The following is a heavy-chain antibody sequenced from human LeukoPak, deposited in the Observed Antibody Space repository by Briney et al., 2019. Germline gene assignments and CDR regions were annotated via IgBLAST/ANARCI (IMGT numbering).Heavy chain of an antibody. D-gene: IGHD6-13*01. Sequence: SETLSLTCTVSGGSISSSGYYWGWIRQPPGKGLEWIGSIYYSGSTYHNPSLKSRVTISVDTSKNQFSLKLSSVTAADTAVYYCARLQQQLVSVDYWGQGTLVTVSS. CDR2: IYYSGST. J-gene: IGHJ4*02. CDR1: GGSISSSGYY. V-gene: IGHV4-39*01. CDR3: ARLQQQLVSVDY.